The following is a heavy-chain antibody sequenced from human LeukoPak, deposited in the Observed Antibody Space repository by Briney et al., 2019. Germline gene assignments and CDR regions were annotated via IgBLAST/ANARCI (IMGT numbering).Heavy chain of an antibody. J-gene: IGHJ5*02. CDR3: ARDRGLAPNWFDP. D-gene: IGHD3-22*01. CDR1: GYTFTGYY. Sequence: GASVKVSCKASGYTFTGYYMHWVRQAPGQGLEWMGWINPNSGGTNYAQKFQGRVTMTRDTSISTAYMELSRLRSDDTAVYYCARDRGLAPNWFDPWGQGTLVTVSS. CDR2: INPNSGGT. V-gene: IGHV1-2*02.